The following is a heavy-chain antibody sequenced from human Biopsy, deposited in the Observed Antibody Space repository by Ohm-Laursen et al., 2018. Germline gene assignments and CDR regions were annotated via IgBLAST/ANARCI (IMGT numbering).Heavy chain of an antibody. CDR1: GFNFDNYA. Sequence: SLRLSCTASGFNFDNYAMHWVRQAPGKGLEWFSLIWYDGTNEDHADSVEGRFTISRDNSKNTVLLQMNSLRAEDTALYYCAKDRWERNLYYGGGVDVWGQGTTVTVSS. D-gene: IGHD4-23*01. V-gene: IGHV3-33*03. CDR2: IWYDGTNE. CDR3: AKDRWERNLYYGGGVDV. J-gene: IGHJ6*02.